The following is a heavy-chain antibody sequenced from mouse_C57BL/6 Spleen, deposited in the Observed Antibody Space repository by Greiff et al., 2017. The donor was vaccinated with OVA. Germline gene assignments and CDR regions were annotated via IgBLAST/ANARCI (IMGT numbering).Heavy chain of an antibody. J-gene: IGHJ4*01. D-gene: IGHD1-1*01. CDR1: GYTFTSYW. Sequence: QVQLQQSGAELVKPGASVKLSCKASGYTFTSYWMQWVKQRPGQGLEWIGEIDPSDSYTNYNQKFKGKATLTVDTSSSTAYMQLSSLTSEDSAVYYCARSEFITTVVAPAMDYWGQGTSVTVSS. CDR3: ARSEFITTVVAPAMDY. CDR2: IDPSDSYT. V-gene: IGHV1-50*01.